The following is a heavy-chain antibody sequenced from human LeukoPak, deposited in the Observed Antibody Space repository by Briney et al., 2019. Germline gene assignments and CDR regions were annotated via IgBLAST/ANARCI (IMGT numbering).Heavy chain of an antibody. V-gene: IGHV4-34*01. CDR3: ARLDTAMDPYYFDY. Sequence: SETLSLTCAVYGGSFSGYYWSWIRQPPGKGLEWIGEINQSGSTNYNPSLKSRVTISIDTSKNQFSLEVNSVTAADAAVYYCARLDTAMDPYYFDYWGQGILVTVSS. CDR2: INQSGST. D-gene: IGHD5-18*01. CDR1: GGSFSGYY. J-gene: IGHJ4*02.